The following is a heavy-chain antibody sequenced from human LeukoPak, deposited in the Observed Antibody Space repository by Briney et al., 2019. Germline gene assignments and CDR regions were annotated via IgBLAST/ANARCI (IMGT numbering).Heavy chain of an antibody. Sequence: PGGSLRLSCAASGFTFDDYAMHWVRQAPGKGLEWVSGISWNSGSIGYADSVKGRFTISRDNAKNSLYLQMNSLRAEDTALYYYAKDMSGSWSDDAFDIWGQGTMVTVSS. J-gene: IGHJ3*02. CDR1: GFTFDDYA. D-gene: IGHD6-13*01. CDR3: AKDMSGSWSDDAFDI. V-gene: IGHV3-9*01. CDR2: ISWNSGSI.